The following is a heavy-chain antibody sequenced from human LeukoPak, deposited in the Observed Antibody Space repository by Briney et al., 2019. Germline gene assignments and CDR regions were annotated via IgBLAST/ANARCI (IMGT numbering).Heavy chain of an antibody. Sequence: RASVKVSCKASGYTFTGYYMHWVRQAPGQGLEWVGGINPNSGGTNYAQKFQGRVTMTRDTSISTAYMELSRLRSDDTAVYYCARDLYCSGGSCYGWYFDLWGRGTLVTVSS. V-gene: IGHV1-2*02. J-gene: IGHJ2*01. CDR2: INPNSGGT. D-gene: IGHD2-15*01. CDR1: GYTFTGYY. CDR3: ARDLYCSGGSCYGWYFDL.